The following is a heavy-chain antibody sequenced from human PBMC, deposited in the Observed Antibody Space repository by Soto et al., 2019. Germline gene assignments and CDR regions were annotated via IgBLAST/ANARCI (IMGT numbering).Heavy chain of an antibody. CDR2: ISRDESTI. Sequence: GGSLRLSCVASGFTFSNYWMHWVRQAPGKGLVWVSRISRDESTITYADSVKGRFTISRDNANGTLYLQMNGLRAEDTAMYFCAREQLHCDHGNCYKGEDFWGQGTLVTVSS. CDR1: GFTFSNYW. D-gene: IGHD2-21*01. CDR3: AREQLHCDHGNCYKGEDF. J-gene: IGHJ4*02. V-gene: IGHV3-74*01.